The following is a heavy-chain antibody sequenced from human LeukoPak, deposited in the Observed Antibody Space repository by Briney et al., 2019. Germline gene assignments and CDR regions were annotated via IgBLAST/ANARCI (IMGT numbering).Heavy chain of an antibody. V-gene: IGHV3-30*02. J-gene: IGHJ4*02. CDR2: IRYDGSNK. CDR1: GFTFSSYG. D-gene: IGHD3-16*01. Sequence: PGGSLRLSCAASGFTFSSYGMHWVRQAPGKGLEWVAFIRYDGSNKYYADSVKGRFTISRDNSKNTLYLQMNSLRAEDTAVYYCAKDGGIYGTHKHFDYWGQGTLVTVSS. CDR3: AKDGGIYGTHKHFDY.